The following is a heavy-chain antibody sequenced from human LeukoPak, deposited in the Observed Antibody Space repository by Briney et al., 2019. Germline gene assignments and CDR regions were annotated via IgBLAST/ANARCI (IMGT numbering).Heavy chain of an antibody. CDR1: GYTFTGCY. CDR2: INPNSGGT. D-gene: IGHD6-19*01. J-gene: IGHJ3*02. Sequence: ASVKVSCKASGYTFTGCYMHWVRQAPGQGLEWMGRINPNSGGTNYAQKFQGRVTMTRDTSISTAYMELSRLRSDDTAVYYCARDRYSSGWDAFDIWGQGTMVTVSS. CDR3: ARDRYSSGWDAFDI. V-gene: IGHV1-2*06.